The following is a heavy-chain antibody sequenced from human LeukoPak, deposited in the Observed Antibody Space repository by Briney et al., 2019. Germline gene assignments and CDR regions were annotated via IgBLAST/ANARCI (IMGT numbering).Heavy chain of an antibody. CDR2: INPSGDST. V-gene: IGHV1-46*01. Sequence: ASVKVSCKASGYTFGSYYMHWVRQAPGQGLEWMGIINPSGDSTRYAQKFQGRVTVTRDMSTSTVYVELSSLRSEDTAVYYCAFFKRDSSGYPTWGQETLVTVSS. CDR1: GYTFGSYY. J-gene: IGHJ5*02. CDR3: AFFKRDSSGYPT. D-gene: IGHD3-22*01.